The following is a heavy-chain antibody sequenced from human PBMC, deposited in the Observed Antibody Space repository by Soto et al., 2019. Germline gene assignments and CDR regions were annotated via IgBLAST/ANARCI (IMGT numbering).Heavy chain of an antibody. D-gene: IGHD6-13*01. CDR1: GFTFSSYG. J-gene: IGHJ6*02. Sequence: PGGSLRLSCAASGFTFSSYGMHWVRQAPGKGLEWVAVISYDGSNKYYADSVKGRFTISRDNSKNTLYLQMNSLRAEDTAVYYCAKDPSAAGTASYGMDVRGPGTTLTISS. CDR2: ISYDGSNK. CDR3: AKDPSAAGTASYGMDV. V-gene: IGHV3-30*18.